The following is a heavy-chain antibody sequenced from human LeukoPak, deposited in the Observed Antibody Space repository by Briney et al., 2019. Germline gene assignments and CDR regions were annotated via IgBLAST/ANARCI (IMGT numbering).Heavy chain of an antibody. V-gene: IGHV3-48*01. CDR3: ARLYCSSTSCHYYYYYVMDV. CDR2: ISSSSSTI. CDR1: GFTFSSYS. J-gene: IGHJ6*02. Sequence: QAGGSLRLSCAASGFTFSSYSMNWVRQAPGKGLEWVSYISSSSSTIYYADSVKGRFTISRDNAKNSLYLQMNSLRAEDTAVYYCARLYCSSTSCHYYYYYVMDVWGQGTTVTVSS. D-gene: IGHD2-2*01.